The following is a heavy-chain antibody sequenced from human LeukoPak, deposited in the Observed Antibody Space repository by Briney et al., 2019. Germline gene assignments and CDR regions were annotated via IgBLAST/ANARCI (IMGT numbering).Heavy chain of an antibody. CDR3: ARDPGGYCSSTSCPNWFDP. CDR1: GFTFSSYS. V-gene: IGHV3-21*01. J-gene: IGHJ5*02. Sequence: GGSLRLSCAASGFTFSSYSMNWVRQAPGKGLEWVSSISSSSSYIYHADSVKGRFTISRDNAKNSLYLQMNSLRAEDTAVYYCARDPGGYCSSTSCPNWFDPWGQGTLVTVSS. CDR2: ISSSSSYI. D-gene: IGHD2-2*01.